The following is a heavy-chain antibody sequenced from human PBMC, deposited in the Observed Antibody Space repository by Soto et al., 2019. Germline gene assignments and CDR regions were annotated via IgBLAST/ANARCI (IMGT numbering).Heavy chain of an antibody. V-gene: IGHV1-69*13. CDR1: GGTFSSYA. Sequence: SVKVSCKASGGTFSSYAISWVRQAPGQGLEWMGGIIPIFGTANYAQKFQGRVTITADESTSTAYMELSSLRSEDTAVYYCARGGDIVVVPAALGGYYYYYYGMDVWGQGTTVTVSS. J-gene: IGHJ6*02. CDR3: ARGGDIVVVPAALGGYYYYYYGMDV. CDR2: IIPIFGTA. D-gene: IGHD2-2*01.